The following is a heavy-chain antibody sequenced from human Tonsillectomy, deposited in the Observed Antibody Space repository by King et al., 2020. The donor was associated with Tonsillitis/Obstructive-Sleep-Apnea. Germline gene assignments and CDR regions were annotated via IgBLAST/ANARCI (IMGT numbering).Heavy chain of an antibody. D-gene: IGHD1-26*01. V-gene: IGHV3-23*04. CDR1: GFTFSSYA. Sequence: VQLVESGGGLVQPGGSLRLSCAASGFTFSSYAMSWVRQAPGKGLEWVSTISGSGGRTHYTHSVKARFTISRDNSKNTLYLQMNSLRAEDTAVYYCARRSGSSYGYFQHWGRGTLVTVPS. CDR2: ISGSGGRT. CDR3: ARRSGSSYGYFQH. J-gene: IGHJ1*01.